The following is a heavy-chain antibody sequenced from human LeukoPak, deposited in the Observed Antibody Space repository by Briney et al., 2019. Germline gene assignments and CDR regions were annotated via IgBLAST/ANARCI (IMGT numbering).Heavy chain of an antibody. D-gene: IGHD6-19*01. CDR3: ARGLYSSGWYGVAPDAFDI. CDR1: GGSISSHY. Sequence: SETLSLTCTVSGGSISSHYWSWIRQPAGKGLEWIGRIYTSGSTNYNPSLKSRVTMSVDTSKNQFSLKLSSVTAADTAVYYCARGLYSSGWYGVAPDAFDIWGQGTMVTVSS. CDR2: IYTSGST. V-gene: IGHV4-4*07. J-gene: IGHJ3*02.